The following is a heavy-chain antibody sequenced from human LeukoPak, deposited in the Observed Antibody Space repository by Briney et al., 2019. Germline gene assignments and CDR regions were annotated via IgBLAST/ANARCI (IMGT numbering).Heavy chain of an antibody. CDR3: ARGSLWLQLDY. D-gene: IGHD5-24*01. V-gene: IGHV3-53*05. CDR2: IYSGGST. CDR1: GFTVSSNY. J-gene: IGHJ4*02. Sequence: GGSLRLSCAASGFTVSSNYMSWVRQAPGKGLEWGSVIYSGGSTYYADSVKGRFTISRDNSKNTLYLQMNSLRAEDTAVYYCARGSLWLQLDYWGQGTLVTVSS.